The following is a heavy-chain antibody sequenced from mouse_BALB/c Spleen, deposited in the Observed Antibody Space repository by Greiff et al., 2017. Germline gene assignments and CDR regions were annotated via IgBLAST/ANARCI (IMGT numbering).Heavy chain of an antibody. V-gene: IGHV3-8*02. CDR3: ARYAYYGTAWFAY. CDR1: GDSITSGY. CDR2: ISYSGST. D-gene: IGHD2-10*01. Sequence: VQLQQSGPSLVKPSQTLSLTCSVTGDSITSGYWHWIRKFPGNKLEYMGYISYSGSTYYNPSLKSRISITRDTSKNQYYLQLNSVTTEDTATYYCARYAYYGTAWFAYWGQGTLVTVSA. J-gene: IGHJ3*01.